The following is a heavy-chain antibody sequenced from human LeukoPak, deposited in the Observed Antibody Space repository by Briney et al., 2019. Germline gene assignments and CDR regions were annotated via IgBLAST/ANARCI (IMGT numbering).Heavy chain of an antibody. CDR1: GFTLSSYG. J-gene: IGHJ6*02. D-gene: IGHD4-17*01. V-gene: IGHV3-33*01. CDR2: IWYDGSNK. Sequence: PGRSLRLSCAASGFTLSSYGMHWVRQAPGKGLEWVTVIWYDGSNKYYTDSVKGRFTISRDNSKNTLYLQMNSLRADDTAVYYCARRDRHDYEGRYYGMDVWGQGTTVTVSS. CDR3: ARRDRHDYEGRYYGMDV.